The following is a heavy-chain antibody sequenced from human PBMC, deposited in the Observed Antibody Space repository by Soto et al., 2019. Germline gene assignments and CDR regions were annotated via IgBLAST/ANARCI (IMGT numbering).Heavy chain of an antibody. V-gene: IGHV3-23*01. CDR3: AKDLVTKPYSEAAAGPYLDY. Sequence: GGSLRLSCAASGFTFSSYAMSWVRQAPGKGLEWVSAISGSGGSTYYADSVKGRFTISRDNSKNTLYLQMNSLRAEDTAVYYCAKDLVTKPYSEAAAGPYLDYWGQGTLVTVSP. CDR2: ISGSGGST. J-gene: IGHJ4*02. D-gene: IGHD6-13*01. CDR1: GFTFSSYA.